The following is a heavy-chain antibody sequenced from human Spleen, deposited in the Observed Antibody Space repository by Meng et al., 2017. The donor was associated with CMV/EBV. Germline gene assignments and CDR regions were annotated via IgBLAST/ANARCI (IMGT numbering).Heavy chain of an antibody. V-gene: IGHV3-15*01. CDR3: TTGRFH. CDR2: IKSTSDGGAP. CDR1: GFTFRKAW. Sequence: LRVSCVGSGFTFRKAWMHRVRQAPGKWMELVGRIKSTSDGGAPNYAPPVKGRFTISRDDSKNTLYLQMNSLKTEDTAMYFCTTGRFHWGQGTLVTVSS. J-gene: IGHJ4*02. D-gene: IGHD3-3*01.